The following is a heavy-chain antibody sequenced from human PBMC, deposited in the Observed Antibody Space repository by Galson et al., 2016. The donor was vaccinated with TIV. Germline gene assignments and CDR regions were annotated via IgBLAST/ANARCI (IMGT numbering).Heavy chain of an antibody. J-gene: IGHJ4*02. CDR2: IIAIFRTT. Sequence: SVKVSCKVSGGIFKSNAISWVRQAPGQGLEWMGGIIAIFRTTKYAQNFQGRVTITTDESTSTTYMELNSLTSEDTAVYYCARGIYDLRFLEWLLYRPAQIDCWGQGTLVTVSS. V-gene: IGHV1-69*05. D-gene: IGHD3-3*01. CDR1: GGIFKSNA. CDR3: ARGIYDLRFLEWLLYRPAQIDC.